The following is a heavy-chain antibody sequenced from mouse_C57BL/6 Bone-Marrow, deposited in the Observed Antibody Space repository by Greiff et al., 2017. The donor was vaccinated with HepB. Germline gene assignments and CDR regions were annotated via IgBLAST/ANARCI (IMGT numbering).Heavy chain of an antibody. V-gene: IGHV1-81*01. CDR1: GYTFTSYG. D-gene: IGHD1-1*01. CDR2: IYPRSGNT. CDR3: AIFVLRYLYAMDY. J-gene: IGHJ4*01. Sequence: QVQLKQSGAELARPGASVKLSCKASGYTFTSYGISWVKQRTGQGLEWIGEIYPRSGNTYYNAKFKCKATLTADKSSSTADMELRSLTSEDAAVYFCAIFVLRYLYAMDYWGQGTSVTVSS.